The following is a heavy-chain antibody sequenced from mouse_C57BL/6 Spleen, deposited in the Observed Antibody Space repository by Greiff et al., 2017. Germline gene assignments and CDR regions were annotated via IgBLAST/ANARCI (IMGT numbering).Heavy chain of an antibody. J-gene: IGHJ4*01. CDR3: ARTVVAPYAMDY. CDR1: GYTFTSYW. CDR2: IDPSDSET. D-gene: IGHD1-1*01. Sequence: QVHVKQPGAELVRPGSSVKLSCKASGYTFTSYWMHWVKQRPIQGLEWIGNIDPSDSETHYNQKFKDKATLTVDKSSSTAYMQLSSLTSEDSAVYYCARTVVAPYAMDYWGQGTSVTVSS. V-gene: IGHV1-52*01.